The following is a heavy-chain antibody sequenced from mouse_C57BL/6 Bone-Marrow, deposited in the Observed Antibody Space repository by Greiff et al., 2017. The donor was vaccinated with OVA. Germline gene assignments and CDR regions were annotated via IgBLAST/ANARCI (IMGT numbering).Heavy chain of an antibody. D-gene: IGHD2-5*01. CDR3: ARPSNPYAMDY. V-gene: IGHV5-4*03. J-gene: IGHJ4*01. CDR2: ISDGGSYT. CDR1: GFTFSSYA. Sequence: EVKLMESGGGLVKPGGSLKLSCAASGFTFSSYAMSWVRQTPEKRLEWVATISDGGSYTYYPDNVKGRFTISRDNAKNNLYLQMSHLKSEDTAMYYCARPSNPYAMDYWGQGTSVTVSS.